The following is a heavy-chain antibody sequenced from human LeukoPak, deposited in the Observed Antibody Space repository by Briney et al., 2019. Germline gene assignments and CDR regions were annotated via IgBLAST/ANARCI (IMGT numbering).Heavy chain of an antibody. CDR3: ARDYYYYGSGSYYLFGAFDI. CDR1: GFTFDDYA. V-gene: IGHV3-9*01. CDR2: ISWNSGSI. D-gene: IGHD3-10*01. Sequence: GGSLRLSCAASGFTFDDYAMHWVRQAPGKGLEWVSGISWNSGSIGYADSVKGRFTISRDNAKNSLHLQMNSLRAEDTALYYCARDYYYYGSGSYYLFGAFDIWGQGTMVTVSS. J-gene: IGHJ3*02.